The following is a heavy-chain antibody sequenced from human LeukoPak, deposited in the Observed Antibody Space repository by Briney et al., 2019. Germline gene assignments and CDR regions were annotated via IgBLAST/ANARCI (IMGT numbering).Heavy chain of an antibody. J-gene: IGHJ4*02. CDR3: ARAEEVVPAAKPDY. V-gene: IGHV3-64*01. CDR2: ISSNGGST. Sequence: GGSLRLSCAASGFTFSSYAMHWVRQAPGKGLEYVSAISSNGGSTYYANSVKGRFTISRDNSKNTLYLQMGSLRAEDMAVYYCARAEEVVPAAKPDYWGQGTLVTVSS. CDR1: GFTFSSYA. D-gene: IGHD2-2*01.